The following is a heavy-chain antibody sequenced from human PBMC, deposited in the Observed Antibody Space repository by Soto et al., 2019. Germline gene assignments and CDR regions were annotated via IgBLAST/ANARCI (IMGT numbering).Heavy chain of an antibody. J-gene: IGHJ4*02. CDR3: AKNFPYYYGSGSYWPLDY. CDR1: GLTFSSYA. Sequence: GGSLRLSCAASGLTFSSYAMSWVRQAPGKGLEWVSAISGSGGSTYYADSVKGRFTISRDNSKNTLYLQMNSLRAEDTAVYYCAKNFPYYYGSGSYWPLDYWGQGTLVTVSS. CDR2: ISGSGGST. V-gene: IGHV3-23*01. D-gene: IGHD3-10*01.